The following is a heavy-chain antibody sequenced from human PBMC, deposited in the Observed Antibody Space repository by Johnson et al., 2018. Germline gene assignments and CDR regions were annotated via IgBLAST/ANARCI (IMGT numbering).Heavy chain of an antibody. J-gene: IGHJ6*03. Sequence: QVQLQESGGGVVQPGRSLRLSCAASGFTFSSYGMHWVRQAPGKGLEWVAVIWYDGSNKYYADSVKGRFTISRDNSKNTLYLQMNSLGAEDTAVYYCAKDMVVVAATPKYYMDVWGKGATVTVSS. CDR1: GFTFSSYG. CDR2: IWYDGSNK. D-gene: IGHD2-15*01. CDR3: AKDMVVVAATPKYYMDV. V-gene: IGHV3-33*06.